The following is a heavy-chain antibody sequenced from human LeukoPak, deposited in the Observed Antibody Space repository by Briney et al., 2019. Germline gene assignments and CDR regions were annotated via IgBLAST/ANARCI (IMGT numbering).Heavy chain of an antibody. CDR2: IIPIFGTA. CDR1: GGTFSSYA. Sequence: ASVKVSCKASGGTFSSYAISWVRQAPGQGLEWMGGIIPIFGTANYAQKFQGRVTITTDESTSTAYMELSSLRSEDTAVYYCARDLCSGGSCYRGARWFDPWGQGTLVTVSS. CDR3: ARDLCSGGSCYRGARWFDP. D-gene: IGHD2-15*01. V-gene: IGHV1-69*05. J-gene: IGHJ5*02.